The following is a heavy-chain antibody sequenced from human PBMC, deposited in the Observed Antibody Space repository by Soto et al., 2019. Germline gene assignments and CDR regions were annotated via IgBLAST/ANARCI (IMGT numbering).Heavy chain of an antibody. D-gene: IGHD4-17*01. CDR2: MYSGST. V-gene: IGHV4-59*01. CDR3: ARDRVSYSGDYPYYYGMDV. CDR1: GGSFNSYY. Sequence: SETLSLTCTVSGGSFNSYYWSWVRKTPGKGLEWIGYMYSGSTYYNPSLKTRVTFSLDTSKNQFSLKLTSVTAADTAVYYCARDRVSYSGDYPYYYGMDVWGQGTTVTVSS. J-gene: IGHJ6*02.